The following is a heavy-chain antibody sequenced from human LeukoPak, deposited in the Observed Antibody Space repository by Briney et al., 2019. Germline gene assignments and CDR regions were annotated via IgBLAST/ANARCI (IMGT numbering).Heavy chain of an antibody. J-gene: IGHJ4*02. Sequence: GGSLRLSCAASGFTFSNYMMHWVRQAPGKGLMWVSRIKSDGITITYADSVKGRFTISRDNAKNTLYLQMNSLRAEDTAVYYCLRDLNWSLDQWGQGTLVTVSS. CDR3: LRDLNWSLDQ. V-gene: IGHV3-74*01. CDR1: GFTFSNYM. D-gene: IGHD1-20*01. CDR2: IKSDGITI.